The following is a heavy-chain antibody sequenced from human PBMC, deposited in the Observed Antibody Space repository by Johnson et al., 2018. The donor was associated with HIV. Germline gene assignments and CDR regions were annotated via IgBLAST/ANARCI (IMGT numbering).Heavy chain of an antibody. V-gene: IGHV3-11*04. Sequence: VQLVESGGGLIQPGGSLRLSCAASGFTVSHNYMSWVRQAPGEGLEWVSYISNSGSTIYSVDSVKGRFTISRENAKNSLYLQMNRLRAEDTAVYYCARTQRVTMIVVSLGAFDIWGQGTMVTVSS. D-gene: IGHD3-22*01. CDR3: ARTQRVTMIVVSLGAFDI. CDR1: GFTVSHNY. J-gene: IGHJ3*02. CDR2: ISNSGSTI.